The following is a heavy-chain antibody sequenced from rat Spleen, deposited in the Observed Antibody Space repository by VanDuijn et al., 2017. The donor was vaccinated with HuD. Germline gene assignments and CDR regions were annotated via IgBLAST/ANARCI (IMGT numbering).Heavy chain of an antibody. CDR3: TVLSLRPY. CDR2: ITSKNHNYAT. V-gene: IGHV10-10*01. CDR1: GFDFNSYG. Sequence: EVQVVESGGGLVQPKGSLKLSCAASGFDFNSYGMSWVRQAPGKGLDLVADITSKNHNYATYYADSVKDRFTIPKDDSQSMVYLQMDNLKTEDTALYYCTVLSLRPYWGQGVMVTVSS. J-gene: IGHJ2*01.